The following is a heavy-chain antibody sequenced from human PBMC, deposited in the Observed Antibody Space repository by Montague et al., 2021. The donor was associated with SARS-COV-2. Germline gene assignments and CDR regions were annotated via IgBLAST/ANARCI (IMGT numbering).Heavy chain of an antibody. V-gene: IGHV4-34*01. J-gene: IGHJ2*01. CDR1: GGSISTYY. Sequence: SETLSLTCSVSGGSISTYYWSWIRQPPGKGLEWIGEINHSGSTNYNPSLRSRVTISVDTSKNQFSLKLSAVTAADTAVYYCARGAPTISMILVVMTGAGWYFDLWGRAPWSLSPQ. CDR2: INHSGST. CDR3: ARGAPTISMILVVMTGAGWYFDL. D-gene: IGHD3-22*01.